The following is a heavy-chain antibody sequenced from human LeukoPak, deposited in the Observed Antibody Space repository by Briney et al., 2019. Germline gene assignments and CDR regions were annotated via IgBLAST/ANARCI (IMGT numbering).Heavy chain of an antibody. CDR2: INHSGST. Sequence: SETLSLTCAVYGGSFSGYYWSWIRQPPGKGLEWIGEINHSGSTNYNPSLKSRVTISVDTSKNQFSLKLSSVTAADTAVYYCARDQVLWFGELSNYYYGMDVWGQGTTVTVSS. CDR3: ARDQVLWFGELSNYYYGMDV. J-gene: IGHJ6*02. CDR1: GGSFSGYY. V-gene: IGHV4-34*01. D-gene: IGHD3-10*01.